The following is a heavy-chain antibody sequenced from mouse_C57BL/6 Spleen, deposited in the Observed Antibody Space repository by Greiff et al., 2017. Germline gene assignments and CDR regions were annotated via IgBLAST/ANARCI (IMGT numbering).Heavy chain of an antibody. V-gene: IGHV5-17*01. CDR3: ARAYLGAMDY. D-gene: IGHD2-10*01. Sequence: DVKLVESGGGLVKPGGSLKLSCAASGFTFSDYGMHWVRQAPEKGLEWVAYISSGSSTIYYADTVKGRFTISRDNAKNTLFLQMTSLRSEDTAMYYCARAYLGAMDYWGQGTSVTVSS. CDR2: ISSGSSTI. J-gene: IGHJ4*01. CDR1: GFTFSDYG.